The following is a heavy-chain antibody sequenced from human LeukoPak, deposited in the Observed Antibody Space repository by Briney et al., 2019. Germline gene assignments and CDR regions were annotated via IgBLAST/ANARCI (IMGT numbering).Heavy chain of an antibody. J-gene: IGHJ6*03. CDR2: INPNSGGT. CDR1: GYTFTGYY. Sequence: ASVKVSCKASGYTFTGYYMHWVRQAPGQGLEWMGWINPNSGGTNYAQKFQGRVTMTRDTSISTAYMELSRLRSDDTAVYYCARDSSSGARYYYYYYMDVWGKGTTVTVSS. CDR3: ARDSSSGARYYYYYYMDV. V-gene: IGHV1-2*02. D-gene: IGHD6-6*01.